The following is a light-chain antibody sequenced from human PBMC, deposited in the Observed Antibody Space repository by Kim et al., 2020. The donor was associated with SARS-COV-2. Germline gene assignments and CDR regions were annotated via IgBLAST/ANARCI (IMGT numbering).Light chain of an antibody. CDR1: QGISTY. CDR2: AAS. Sequence: IQLTQSPSSLSASVGDRVTITCRASQGISTYLACYQQEPGKAPKLLIYAASTLQSGVPSRFSGSGSGTDFTLTISSLQPEDFATYYCQQLNSYPITFGPGTKVDIK. CDR3: QQLNSYPIT. J-gene: IGKJ3*01. V-gene: IGKV1-9*01.